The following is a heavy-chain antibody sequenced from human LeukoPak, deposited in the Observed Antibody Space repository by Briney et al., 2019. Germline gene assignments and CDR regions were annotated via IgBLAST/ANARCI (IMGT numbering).Heavy chain of an antibody. J-gene: IGHJ3*02. D-gene: IGHD6-19*01. CDR3: AKHRQAVAGTGDDAFDI. V-gene: IGHV3-23*01. Sequence: TGGSLRLSCAASGFTFSSYAMSWVRQAPGKGLEWVSAISGSGGSTYYADSVKGRFTISRDNSKNTLYLQMNSLRAEDTAVYYCAKHRQAVAGTGDDAFDIWGQGTMVTVSS. CDR2: ISGSGGST. CDR1: GFTFSSYA.